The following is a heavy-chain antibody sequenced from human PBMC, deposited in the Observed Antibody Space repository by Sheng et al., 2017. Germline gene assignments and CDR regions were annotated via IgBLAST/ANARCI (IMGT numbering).Heavy chain of an antibody. V-gene: IGHV3-30*18. CDR1: GFTFSSYG. J-gene: IGHJ6*02. D-gene: IGHD1-26*01. CDR3: AKEGSGSYYPYYYYYYGMDV. CDR2: ISYDGSNK. Sequence: QVQLVESGGGVVQPGRSLRLSCAASGFTFSSYGMHWVRQAPGKGLEWVAVISYDGSNKYYADSVKGRFTISRDNSKNTLYLQMNSLRAEDTAVYYCAKEGSGSYYPYYYYYYGMDVWGQGTTVT.